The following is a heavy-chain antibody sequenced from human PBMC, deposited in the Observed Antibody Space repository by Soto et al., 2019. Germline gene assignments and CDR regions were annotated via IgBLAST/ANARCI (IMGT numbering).Heavy chain of an antibody. D-gene: IGHD2-2*01. J-gene: IGHJ4*02. CDR1: GFIFSGYS. Sequence: EVRLVESGGGLVKPGGSLRLSCAASGFIFSGYSMTWVRQTPGKGLEWVSSIAPSSSSIYYADSVKGRFAISSDNTENSLFLQMNSLRADDTAEYYCARVRCSTTRCQVPYYLDCWGQGTLVTVSS. CDR3: ARVRCSTTRCQVPYYLDC. CDR2: IAPSSSSI. V-gene: IGHV3-21*01.